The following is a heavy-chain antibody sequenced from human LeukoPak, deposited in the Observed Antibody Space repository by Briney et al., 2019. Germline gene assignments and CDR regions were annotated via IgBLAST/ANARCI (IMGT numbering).Heavy chain of an antibody. Sequence: GGSLRLSCAASGFTFSSYWMSWVRQAPGKGLEWVANIKQDGSEKYYVDSVKGRFTISRDNAKNSLYLQMNSLRAEDTAVYYCVSLDIDDYDSSGYGYYGVDVWGQGTTVTVSS. CDR3: VSLDIDDYDSSGYGYYGVDV. CDR1: GFTFSSYW. CDR2: IKQDGSEK. V-gene: IGHV3-7*01. D-gene: IGHD3-22*01. J-gene: IGHJ6*02.